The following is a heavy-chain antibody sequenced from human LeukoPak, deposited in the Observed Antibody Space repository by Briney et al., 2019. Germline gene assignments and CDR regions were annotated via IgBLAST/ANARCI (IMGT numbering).Heavy chain of an antibody. V-gene: IGHV3-23*01. CDR1: GFTFSNYA. CDR2: ISGSGGST. J-gene: IGHJ4*02. Sequence: PGRSLRLSCAASGFTFSNYAMSWGRQVPGKGLEWVSTISGSGGSTYHADPLRGRFTISRDNSKNALYLQMNSLRAEDTAVYYCAKERGYTRGLGSLDYWGQGTLVTVSS. D-gene: IGHD6-13*01. CDR3: AKERGYTRGLGSLDY.